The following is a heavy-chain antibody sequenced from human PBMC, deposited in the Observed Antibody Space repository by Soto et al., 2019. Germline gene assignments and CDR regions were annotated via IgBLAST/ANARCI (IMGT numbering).Heavy chain of an antibody. CDR1: GGTFGSYA. Sequence: QVQLVQSGAEVKKPGSSVKVSCKASGGTFGSYAISWVRQAPGQGLEWMGGIIPIFGTANYAQKFQGRVTITADESTSTAYMELSSLRSEDTAVYYCARDLPRVRLNYYYYGMDVWGQGTTVTVSS. CDR2: IIPIFGTA. J-gene: IGHJ6*02. CDR3: ARDLPRVRLNYYYYGMDV. D-gene: IGHD6-19*01. V-gene: IGHV1-69*12.